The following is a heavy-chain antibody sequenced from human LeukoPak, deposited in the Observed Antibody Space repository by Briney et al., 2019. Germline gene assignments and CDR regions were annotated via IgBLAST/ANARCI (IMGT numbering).Heavy chain of an antibody. CDR3: SKAIHYSNTWYDY. D-gene: IGHD6-13*01. CDR1: GFTFISCS. J-gene: IGHJ4*02. V-gene: IGHV3-23*01. CDR2: INNIGDSI. Sequence: GGSLRLSCAVSGFTFISCSMSWVRQAPGKGLEWVSGINNIGDSIYYADSVKGRFTISRDNSKNTLYLQMNSLRAEDTAVYYCSKAIHYSNTWYDYWGQGTLVTVSS.